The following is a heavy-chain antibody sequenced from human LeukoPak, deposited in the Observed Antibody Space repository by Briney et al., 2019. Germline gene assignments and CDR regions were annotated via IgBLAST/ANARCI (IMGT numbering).Heavy chain of an antibody. J-gene: IGHJ6*02. CDR1: GGSISSGGYY. D-gene: IGHD2-2*01. V-gene: IGHV4-31*03. CDR2: IYYSGST. CDR3: ARLPKEGYCSSTSCYDDYYYGMDV. Sequence: SQTLSLTCTVSGGSISSGGYYWSWIRQHPGKGLEWIGYIYYSGSTYYNPSLKSRVTISVDTSKNQFSLKLSSVTAADTAVYYCARLPKEGYCSSTSCYDDYYYGMDVWGQGTTVTVSS.